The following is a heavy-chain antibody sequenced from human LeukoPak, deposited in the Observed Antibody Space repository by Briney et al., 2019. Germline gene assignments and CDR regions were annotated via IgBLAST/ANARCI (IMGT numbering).Heavy chain of an antibody. CDR1: GFTFSSYA. CDR2: INHSGST. D-gene: IGHD3-3*01. J-gene: IGHJ5*02. V-gene: IGHV4-34*01. Sequence: GSLRLSCAASGFTFSSYAMSWVRQPPGKGLEWIGGINHSGSTNYNPFLKSRVTISVDTSKNQFSLKLSSVTAADTAVYYCARARGVFDFWSGYYRFNWFDPWGQGTLVTVSS. CDR3: ARARGVFDFWSGYYRFNWFDP.